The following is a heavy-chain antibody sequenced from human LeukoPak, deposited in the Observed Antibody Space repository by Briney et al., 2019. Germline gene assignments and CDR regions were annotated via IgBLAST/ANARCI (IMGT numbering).Heavy chain of an antibody. CDR3: AKLVTTVVYQYYFDY. CDR2: ISISGSTI. Sequence: GGSLRLSCAASGFTFSDYYMSWIRQAPGKGLEWLSYISISGSTIYYADSVKGRFTISRDNAKNSLYLQMNSLRAEDTAVYYCAKLVTTVVYQYYFDYWGQGTLVTVSS. J-gene: IGHJ4*02. CDR1: GFTFSDYY. V-gene: IGHV3-11*01. D-gene: IGHD4-23*01.